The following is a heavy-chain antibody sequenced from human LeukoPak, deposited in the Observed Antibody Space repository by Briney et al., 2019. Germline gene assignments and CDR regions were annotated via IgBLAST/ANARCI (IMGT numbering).Heavy chain of an antibody. CDR2: ISYDGSNK. J-gene: IGHJ6*03. Sequence: GGSPRLSCAASGFTFSSYAMHWVRQAPGKGLEWVALISYDGSNKYYADSVKGRFTISRDTSKNTLYLQMNSLRAEDTAVYYCARERVYYYHYMDVWGKGTTVTVSS. CDR3: ARERVYYYHYMDV. V-gene: IGHV3-30*04. CDR1: GFTFSSYA.